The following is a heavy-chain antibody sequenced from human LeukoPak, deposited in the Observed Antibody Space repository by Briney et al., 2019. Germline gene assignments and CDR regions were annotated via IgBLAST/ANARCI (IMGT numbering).Heavy chain of an antibody. J-gene: IGHJ4*02. D-gene: IGHD3-16*02. CDR2: INPNSGGT. CDR1: GYTFTGYY. V-gene: IGHV1-2*02. CDR3: ARDPDILTGYYDYVWGSYPRDY. Sequence: ASVKVSCKASGYTFTGYYMHWVRQAPGQGLEWMGWINPNSGGTNYAQKFQGRVTMTRDTSISTAYMGLSRLRSDDTAVYYCARDPDILTGYYDYVWGSYPRDYWGQGTLVTVSS.